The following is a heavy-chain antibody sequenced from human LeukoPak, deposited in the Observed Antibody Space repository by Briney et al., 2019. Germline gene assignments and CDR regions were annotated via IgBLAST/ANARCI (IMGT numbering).Heavy chain of an antibody. D-gene: IGHD3-10*01. CDR2: IYYSGRT. Sequence: SKTLSLTCTVSGGSISPYYWTWIRQSPGKALEWIGYIYYSGRTSYNPSLKSRVTMSVDTSKNQFSLQLSSVTAADTAVYFCARTGFGELPFDYWGQGTLVTVSS. J-gene: IGHJ4*02. CDR3: ARTGFGELPFDY. V-gene: IGHV4-59*01. CDR1: GGSISPYY.